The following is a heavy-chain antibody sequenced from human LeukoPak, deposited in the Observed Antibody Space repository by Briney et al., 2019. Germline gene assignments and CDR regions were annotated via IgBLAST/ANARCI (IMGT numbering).Heavy chain of an antibody. V-gene: IGHV1-2*02. D-gene: IGHD6-13*01. Sequence: ASVKVSCKASGYTFTGYYMHWVRQAPGQGLEWMGWINPNSGGTNYAQKFQGRVTMTRDTSISTAYMELSRLRSDDTAVYYCARERSSSRYYFDYWGQGTLVTVSS. CDR2: INPNSGGT. CDR3: ARERSSSRYYFDY. CDR1: GYTFTGYY. J-gene: IGHJ4*02.